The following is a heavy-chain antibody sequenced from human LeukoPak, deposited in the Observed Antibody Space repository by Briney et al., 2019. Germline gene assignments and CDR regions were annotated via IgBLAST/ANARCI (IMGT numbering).Heavy chain of an antibody. Sequence: SETLSLTCAVYGGSFSGYYWSWIRQPPGKGLEWIGYIYYSGSTNYNPSLKSRVTISVDRSKNQFSLKPSSVTAADTAVYYCARTHLPSRYSSGWYDYWGQGTLVTVSS. CDR3: ARTHLPSRYSSGWYDY. CDR2: IYYSGST. J-gene: IGHJ4*02. CDR1: GGSFSGYY. D-gene: IGHD6-19*01. V-gene: IGHV4-59*01.